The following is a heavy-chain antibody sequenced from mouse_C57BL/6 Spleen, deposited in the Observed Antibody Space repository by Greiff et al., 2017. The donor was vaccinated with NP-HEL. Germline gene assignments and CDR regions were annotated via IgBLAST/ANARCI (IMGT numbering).Heavy chain of an antibody. CDR2: IYPRSGNT. Sequence: VQLQQSGAELARPGASVKLSCKASGYTFTSYGISWVKQRTGQGLEWIGEIYPRSGNTYYNEKFKGKATLTADKSSSTAYMELRSLTSEDSAVYFCAREDYGNPFAYWGQGTLVTVSA. CDR3: AREDYGNPFAY. CDR1: GYTFTSYG. D-gene: IGHD2-1*01. J-gene: IGHJ3*01. V-gene: IGHV1-81*01.